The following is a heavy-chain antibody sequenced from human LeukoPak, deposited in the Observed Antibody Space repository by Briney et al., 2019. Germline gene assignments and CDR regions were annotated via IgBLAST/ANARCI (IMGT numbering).Heavy chain of an antibody. V-gene: IGHV3-33*01. J-gene: IGHJ4*02. CDR2: IWYDGSNK. CDR1: GFTFSSYG. Sequence: GRSLRLSCAASGFTFSSYGMHWVRQAPGKGLEWVGVIWYDGSNKYYADSVKGRFTISRGNSKNTLYLQMNSLRAEDTAVYYCARDREYLPDYWGQGTLVTVSS. CDR3: ARDREYLPDY. D-gene: IGHD2-2*01.